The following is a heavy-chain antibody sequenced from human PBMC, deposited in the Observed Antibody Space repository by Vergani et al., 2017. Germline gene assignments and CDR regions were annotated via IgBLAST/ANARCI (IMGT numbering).Heavy chain of an antibody. D-gene: IGHD5-24*01. CDR2: IKQDGSEK. CDR1: GFTFSSYW. Sequence: EVQLVESGGGLVQPGGSLRLSCAASGFTFSSYWMSWVRQAPGKGLEWVANIKQDGSEKYYVDSVKGRFTISRDNAKNSLYLQMNSLRAEDTAVYYCARVGRLMATITYYYYGMDVWGQGP. V-gene: IGHV3-7*01. CDR3: ARVGRLMATITYYYYGMDV. J-gene: IGHJ6*02.